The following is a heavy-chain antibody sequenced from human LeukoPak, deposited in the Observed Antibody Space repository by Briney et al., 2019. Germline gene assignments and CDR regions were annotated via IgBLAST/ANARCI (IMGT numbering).Heavy chain of an antibody. CDR3: GRVSVAGWQPIDY. D-gene: IGHD6-19*01. J-gene: IGHJ4*02. Sequence: SGGSLRLSCAASGFTVSNNYMTWVRQAPGKGLEWLSIIYSAGPTDYADSVKGRFAISRDNSKNTVYLQMNSLTAEDTAVYYCGRVSVAGWQPIDYWGQGTLVTVSS. V-gene: IGHV3-53*01. CDR1: GFTVSNNY. CDR2: IYSAGPT.